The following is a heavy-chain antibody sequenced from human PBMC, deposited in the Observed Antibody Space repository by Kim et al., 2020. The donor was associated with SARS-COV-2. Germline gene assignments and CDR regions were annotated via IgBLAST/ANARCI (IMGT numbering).Heavy chain of an antibody. Sequence: SSDTNYADSVKGRLTISRDNAKNSLYLQMNSLRAEDTAVYYCVLNDYSNTWGQGTLVTVSS. J-gene: IGHJ4*02. CDR3: VLNDYSNT. V-gene: IGHV3-11*03. CDR2: SSDT. D-gene: IGHD4-4*01.